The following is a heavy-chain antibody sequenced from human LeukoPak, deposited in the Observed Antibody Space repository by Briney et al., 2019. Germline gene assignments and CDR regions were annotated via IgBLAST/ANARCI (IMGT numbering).Heavy chain of an antibody. V-gene: IGHV4-4*08. D-gene: IGHD6-13*01. CDR1: GGSISSYY. CDR3: GRHGYYSSSWNDSDY. Sequence: SETLSLTCTVSGGSISSYYWSWIRQPPGKGLEWIGYIYTSGSTNYHPSLKSRVTIIAGQIKKQSSSMLRPVTAADATVYYCGRHGYYSSSWNDSDYWGQGTLVTVSS. J-gene: IGHJ4*02. CDR2: IYTSGST.